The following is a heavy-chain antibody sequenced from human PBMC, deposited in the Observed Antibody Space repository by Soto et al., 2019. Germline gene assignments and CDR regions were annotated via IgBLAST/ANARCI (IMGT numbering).Heavy chain of an antibody. V-gene: IGHV3-21*01. J-gene: IGHJ4*02. CDR2: ISSSSSYI. CDR1: GFTFSSYS. Sequence: EVQLVESGGGLVKPGGSLRLSCAASGFTFSSYSMNWVRQAPGKGLEWVSSISSSSSYIYYADSVKGRFTISRDNAKNSLYLQMNSLRAEDTAVYYCARDASLYDFWSGSRFDYWGQGTLVTVSS. CDR3: ARDASLYDFWSGSRFDY. D-gene: IGHD3-3*01.